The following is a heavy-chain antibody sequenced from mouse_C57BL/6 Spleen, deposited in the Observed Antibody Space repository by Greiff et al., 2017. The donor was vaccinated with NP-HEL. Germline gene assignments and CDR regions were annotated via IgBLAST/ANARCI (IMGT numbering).Heavy chain of an antibody. Sequence: EVKLVESGGGLVKPGGSLKLSCAASGFTFSDYGMHWVRQAPEKGLEWVAYISSGSSTIYYADTVKGRFTISRDNAKNTLFLQMTSLRSEDTAMYYCARSGDGSWFAYWGQGTLVTVSA. CDR3: ARSGDGSWFAY. CDR1: GFTFSDYG. D-gene: IGHD2-3*01. CDR2: ISSGSSTI. J-gene: IGHJ3*01. V-gene: IGHV5-17*01.